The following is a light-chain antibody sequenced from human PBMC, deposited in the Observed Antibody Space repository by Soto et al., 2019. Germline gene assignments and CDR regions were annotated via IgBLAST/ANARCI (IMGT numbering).Light chain of an antibody. V-gene: IGKV4-1*01. CDR3: QQYYSTPFT. J-gene: IGKJ3*01. Sequence: DIVMTQSPDSVAVSLGERATINGNSSQSVLYTSMNKNYLAWYQQKPGQPPKLLIYWASTRESGVPDRFSGSGSGTDFTLTISSLQAEDVAVYYCQQYYSTPFTFGPGT. CDR1: QSVLYTSMNKNY. CDR2: WAS.